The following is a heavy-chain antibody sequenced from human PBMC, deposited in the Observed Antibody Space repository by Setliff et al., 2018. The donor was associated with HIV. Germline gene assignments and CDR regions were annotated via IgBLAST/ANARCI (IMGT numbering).Heavy chain of an antibody. CDR1: GGSISSGSHF. J-gene: IGHJ5*02. D-gene: IGHD3-10*01. Sequence: SETLSLTCTVSGGSISSGSHFWTWIRQPPGKGLEWIGYIHNSGNTKYNPYRKSRFIITVDTSKNQFSLKLSPVSAADTAVYYCGRIPYGSGGFGWFDPWGRGTLVTVS. V-gene: IGHV4-61*01. CDR2: IHNSGNT. CDR3: GRIPYGSGGFGWFDP.